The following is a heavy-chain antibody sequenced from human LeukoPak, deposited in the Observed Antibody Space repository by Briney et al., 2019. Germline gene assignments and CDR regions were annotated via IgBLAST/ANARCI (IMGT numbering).Heavy chain of an antibody. D-gene: IGHD3-16*01. CDR1: GFTFSSYS. CDR2: ISSSSSYI. J-gene: IGHJ3*02. V-gene: IGHV3-21*04. Sequence: GGSLRLSCAASGFTFSSYSMNWVRQAPGKGLEWVSSISSSSSYIYYADSVKGRFTISRDNSKNTLYLQMNSLRAEDTAVYYCAKEDTLREGGAFDIWGQGTMVTVSS. CDR3: AKEDTLREGGAFDI.